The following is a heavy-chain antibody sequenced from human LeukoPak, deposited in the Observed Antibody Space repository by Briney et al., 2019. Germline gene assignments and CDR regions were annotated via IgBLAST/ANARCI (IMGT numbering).Heavy chain of an antibody. J-gene: IGHJ6*03. V-gene: IGHV1-46*01. D-gene: IGHD2-15*01. Sequence: GSVKVSCKASGYSLTSYYMHCVRHAPRQRLEWMGIINPSGGSTSTPQKFQGRVTMTGDTSTSTVYMVLSSLRSEDTAVYYCARDGVGCSGGSCYPYDMYVWGKGTTVTVSS. CDR3: ARDGVGCSGGSCYPYDMYV. CDR1: GYSLTSYY. CDR2: INPSGGST.